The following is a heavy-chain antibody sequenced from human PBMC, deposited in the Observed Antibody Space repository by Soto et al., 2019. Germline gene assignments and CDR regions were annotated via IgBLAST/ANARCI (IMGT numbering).Heavy chain of an antibody. J-gene: IGHJ4*02. Sequence: GGSLRLSCAASGFTFTKYAISSVRPAPLKWMEWVSAISASVGSTYYTDSVKGRFTISRDNSKNTLYLQMNSLRAEDTAVYYCAKGGQSYDYWGQGTLVTVSS. V-gene: IGHV3-23*01. D-gene: IGHD3-10*01. CDR3: AKGGQSYDY. CDR1: GFTFTKYA. CDR2: ISASVGST.